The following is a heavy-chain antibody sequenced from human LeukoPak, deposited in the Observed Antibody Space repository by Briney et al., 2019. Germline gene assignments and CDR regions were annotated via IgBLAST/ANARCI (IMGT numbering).Heavy chain of an antibody. CDR1: GGSISSYY. Sequence: SETLSLTCTVSGGSISSYYWSWIRQPAGKGLEWIGRIYTSGSTNYNPSLKSRVTMSVDTSKNQFSLQLNSVTPEDTAVYCCAREPPDIVLMVYAPLTRSNWFDPWGQGTLVTVSS. V-gene: IGHV4-4*07. D-gene: IGHD2-8*01. J-gene: IGHJ5*02. CDR2: IYTSGST. CDR3: AREPPDIVLMVYAPLTRSNWFDP.